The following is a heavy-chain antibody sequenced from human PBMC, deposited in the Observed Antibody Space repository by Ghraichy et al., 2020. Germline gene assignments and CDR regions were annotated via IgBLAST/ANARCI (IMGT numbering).Heavy chain of an antibody. CDR2: ISWDGGST. CDR1: GFTFDDYT. J-gene: IGHJ3*02. CDR3: AKGRRGYSYGSDAFDI. D-gene: IGHD5-18*01. V-gene: IGHV3-43*01. Sequence: GGSLRLSCAASGFTFDDYTMHWVRQAPGKGLEWVSLISWDGGSTYYADSVKGRFTISRDNSKNSLYLQMNSLRTEDTALYYCAKGRRGYSYGSDAFDIWGQGTMVTVSS.